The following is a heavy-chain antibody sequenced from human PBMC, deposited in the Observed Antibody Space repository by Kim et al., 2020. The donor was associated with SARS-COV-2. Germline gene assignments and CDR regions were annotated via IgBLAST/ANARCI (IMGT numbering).Heavy chain of an antibody. CDR1: GFTFSSYA. J-gene: IGHJ6*02. V-gene: IGHV3-64D*06. D-gene: IGHD5-18*01. CDR2: ISSNGGST. CDR3: VKDHGTVDTAMARWVGYYYYGMDV. Sequence: GGSLRLSCSASGFTFSSYAMHWVRQAPGKGLEYVSAISSNGGSTYYADSVKGRFTISRDNSKNTLYLQMSSLRAEDTAVYYCVKDHGTVDTAMARWVGYYYYGMDVWGQGTTVTVSS.